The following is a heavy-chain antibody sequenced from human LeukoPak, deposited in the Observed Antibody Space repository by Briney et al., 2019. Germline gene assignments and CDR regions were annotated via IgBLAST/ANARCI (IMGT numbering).Heavy chain of an antibody. CDR1: GGSIRSSDDY. CDR2: IYYTGSS. J-gene: IGHJ3*02. Sequence: SETLSLTCSVSGGSIRSSDDYWGFVRQTPGKGLEWMGSIYYTGSSHYNPSLKSRATISVDTSKNQFSLKLSPVTAADTAVYYCARVFRAGGFGAFDIWGQGTMVTVSS. D-gene: IGHD3-10*01. CDR3: ARVFRAGGFGAFDI. V-gene: IGHV4-39*07.